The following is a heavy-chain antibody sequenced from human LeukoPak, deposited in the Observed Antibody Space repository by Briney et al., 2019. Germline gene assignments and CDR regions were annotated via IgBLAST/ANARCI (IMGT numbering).Heavy chain of an antibody. CDR1: GFTFSSYG. Sequence: PGGSLRLSCAASGFTFSSYGMHWVRQAPGKGLEWVAVIWYDGSNKYYADSVKGRFTISRDNFKNTLFLQMNSLRAEDTAVYYCARDPVDYGDSHFDYWGQGTLVTVSS. J-gene: IGHJ4*02. CDR2: IWYDGSNK. CDR3: ARDPVDYGDSHFDY. D-gene: IGHD4-17*01. V-gene: IGHV3-33*01.